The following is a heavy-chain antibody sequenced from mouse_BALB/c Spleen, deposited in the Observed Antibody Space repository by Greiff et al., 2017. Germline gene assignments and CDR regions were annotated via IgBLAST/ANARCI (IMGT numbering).Heavy chain of an antibody. Sequence: EVQLQESGPELVKPGASVKISCKASGYTFTDYNMHWVKQSHGKSLEWIGYIYPYNGGTGYNQKFKSKATLTVDNSSSTAYMELRSLTSEDSAVYYCASEDYRYDGAMDYWGQGTSVTVSS. CDR2: IYPYNGGT. CDR3: ASEDYRYDGAMDY. J-gene: IGHJ4*01. CDR1: GYTFTDYN. V-gene: IGHV1S29*02. D-gene: IGHD2-14*01.